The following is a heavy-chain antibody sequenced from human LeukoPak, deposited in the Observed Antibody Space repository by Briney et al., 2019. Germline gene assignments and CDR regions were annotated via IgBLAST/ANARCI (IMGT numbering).Heavy chain of an antibody. D-gene: IGHD3-22*01. V-gene: IGHV3-33*01. CDR3: ARGDDSSGYYPYYFDY. J-gene: IGHJ4*02. CDR2: KWYDGSNK. CDR1: GFTFSSYG. Sequence: GGSLRLSCAASGFTFSSYGMHWVRQAPGKGLEWVAVKWYDGSNKYYADSVKGRFTISRDNSKNTLYLQMNSLRAEDTAVYYCARGDDSSGYYPYYFDYWGQGTLVTVSS.